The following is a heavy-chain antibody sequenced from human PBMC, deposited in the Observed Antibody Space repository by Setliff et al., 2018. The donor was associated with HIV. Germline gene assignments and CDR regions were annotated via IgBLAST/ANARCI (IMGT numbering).Heavy chain of an antibody. V-gene: IGHV1-24*01. D-gene: IGHD2-2*01. CDR1: GYTLTEVS. Sequence: GASVKVSCKVSGYTLTEVSIHWVRQAPGKGLEWMGGFDPEDDETVYAQKLQGRVTMTTDTSTSTTYMELTSLRSDDTAVYYCARWSCGRATCYDSPYNWFDPWGQGTLVTVSS. J-gene: IGHJ5*02. CDR3: ARWSCGRATCYDSPYNWFDP. CDR2: FDPEDDET.